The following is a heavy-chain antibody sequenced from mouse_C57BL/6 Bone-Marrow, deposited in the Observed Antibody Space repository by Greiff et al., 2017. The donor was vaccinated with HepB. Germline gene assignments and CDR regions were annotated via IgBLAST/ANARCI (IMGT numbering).Heavy chain of an antibody. D-gene: IGHD1-1*01. V-gene: IGHV1-26*01. CDR1: GYTFTDYY. CDR2: INPNNGGT. J-gene: IGHJ2*01. Sequence: EVQLQQSGPELVKPGASVKISCKASGYTFTDYYMNWVKQSHGKSLEWIGDINPNNGGTSYNQKFKGKATLTVYKSSSTAYMELRSLTSEDSAVYYCARNYGSSYDYFDYWGQGTTLTVSS. CDR3: ARNYGSSYDYFDY.